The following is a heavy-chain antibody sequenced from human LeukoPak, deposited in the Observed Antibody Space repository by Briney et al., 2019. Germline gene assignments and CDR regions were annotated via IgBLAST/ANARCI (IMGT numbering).Heavy chain of an antibody. V-gene: IGHV3-64D*09. CDR1: GFTFSSFA. J-gene: IGHJ4*02. CDR2: INRNGGST. Sequence: PGGSVRLSCSASGFTFSSFAMHWVRQAPGKGLEYVAAINRNGGSTYYADSVKGRFTISRDNSKSTLYLQMSSLRAEDTAVYLCVKDLRSDFMGVLSRYLSYWGQGTLVTVSS. D-gene: IGHD2/OR15-2a*01. CDR3: VKDLRSDFMGVLSRYLSY.